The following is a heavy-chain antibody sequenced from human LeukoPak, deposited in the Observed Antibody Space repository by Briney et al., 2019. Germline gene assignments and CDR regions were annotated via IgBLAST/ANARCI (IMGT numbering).Heavy chain of an antibody. D-gene: IGHD3-22*01. V-gene: IGHV3-33*08. J-gene: IGHJ4*02. Sequence: GRSLRLSCAASGFTFSTYAMHWVRQAPGKGLEWVAVIWYDGSKKYYADSMKGRFTISRDNSKNTLYLQMNSLRAEDTAIYYCARGFSDSSGVFDYWGQGTQVIVSS. CDR3: ARGFSDSSGVFDY. CDR1: GFTFSTYA. CDR2: IWYDGSKK.